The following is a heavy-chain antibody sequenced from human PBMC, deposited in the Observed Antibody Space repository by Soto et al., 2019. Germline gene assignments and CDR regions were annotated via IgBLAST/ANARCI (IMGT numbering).Heavy chain of an antibody. CDR2: ISYDGSKQ. V-gene: IGHV3-30*18. D-gene: IGHD3-9*01. CDR1: GFAFSDYG. Sequence: QVQLVESGGGVVQPARSLRLSCAASGFAFSDYGMHWVRQAPGKGLEWVALISYDGSKQYYIDAVKGRFTVSRDNSKNTLYLQTNSLRAEDTAVYYCAKEWADTLTGEWGQGTLVTVSS. CDR3: AKEWADTLTGE. J-gene: IGHJ4*02.